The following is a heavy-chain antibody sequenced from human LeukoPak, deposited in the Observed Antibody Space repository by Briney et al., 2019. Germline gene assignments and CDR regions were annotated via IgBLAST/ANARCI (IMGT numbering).Heavy chain of an antibody. CDR3: ARRWSNYYYYGMDV. CDR1: GFTFSSYG. Sequence: GGSLRLSCAASGFTFSSYGMHWVRQAPGKGLEWVAVIWYDGSNKYYADSVKGRFTISRDNSKNTLYLQMNSLRAADTAVYYCARRWSNYYYYGMDVWGQGTTVTVSS. D-gene: IGHD5-24*01. CDR2: IWYDGSNK. J-gene: IGHJ6*02. V-gene: IGHV3-33*01.